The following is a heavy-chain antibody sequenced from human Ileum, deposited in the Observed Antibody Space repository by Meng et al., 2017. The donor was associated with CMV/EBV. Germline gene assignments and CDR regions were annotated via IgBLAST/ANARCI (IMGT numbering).Heavy chain of an antibody. CDR1: GLALSDAW. J-gene: IGHJ4*02. CDR2: IRSKNDGGTT. Sequence: CLRLSCAASGLALSDAWMTWIRQAPGKGVEWVGRIRSKNDGGTTEYAAPVKGRFTISRDDSENILYLQMNSLKTEDTAVYYCTRSDYWGQGTLVTVSS. CDR3: TRSDY. V-gene: IGHV3-15*01.